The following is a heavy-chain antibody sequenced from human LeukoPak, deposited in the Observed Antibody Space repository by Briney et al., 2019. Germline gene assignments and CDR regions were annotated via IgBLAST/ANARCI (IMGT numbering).Heavy chain of an antibody. CDR2: ISGYNANT. D-gene: IGHD4-17*01. V-gene: IGHV1-18*04. CDR1: GYTFTSYE. Sequence: ASVKVSCKASGYTFTSYEISWVRQAPGQGLEWMGWISGYNANTNYAQKFQGRVTMTTDTSTTTAYMELRSLRSDDTAVYYCARGMDYGDYVEYFHHWGQGTLVTVSS. J-gene: IGHJ1*01. CDR3: ARGMDYGDYVEYFHH.